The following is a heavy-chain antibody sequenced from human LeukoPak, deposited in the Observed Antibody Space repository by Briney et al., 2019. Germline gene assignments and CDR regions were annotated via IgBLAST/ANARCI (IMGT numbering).Heavy chain of an antibody. V-gene: IGHV1-69*04. CDR3: ARDLVIAGTNYYFDD. CDR2: IIPILSTV. Sequence: SVKVSCKASGDTFSRSAISWVRQAPGPGLEWMGRIIPILSTVKYAQKFQGRVTIIADRSTNTAHMELSSLRSEDTAVYYCARDLVIAGTNYYFDDWGQGTLVTVSP. D-gene: IGHD2-15*01. CDR1: GDTFSRSA. J-gene: IGHJ4*02.